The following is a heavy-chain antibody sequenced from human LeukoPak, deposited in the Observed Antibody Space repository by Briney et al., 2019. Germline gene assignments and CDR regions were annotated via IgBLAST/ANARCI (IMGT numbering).Heavy chain of an antibody. V-gene: IGHV3-7*01. CDR3: ANQAYSQFDY. D-gene: IGHD4-11*01. Sequence: GGSLTLSCVASGFAFRSYWMSWVRQAPGKGLELVANISPDGSAEDYVDSVRGRFAISRDNAKRSLYLQLNSLRPEDTAVYYCANQAYSQFDYWGEGTLVSVSS. CDR1: GFAFRSYW. J-gene: IGHJ4*02. CDR2: ISPDGSAE.